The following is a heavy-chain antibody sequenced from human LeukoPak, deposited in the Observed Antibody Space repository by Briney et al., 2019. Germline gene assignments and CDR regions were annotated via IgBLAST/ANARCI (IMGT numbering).Heavy chain of an antibody. V-gene: IGHV3-21*01. D-gene: IGHD3-10*01. J-gene: IGHJ5*02. Sequence: GGSLRLSCAASGFTFSSYSMNWVRQAPGKGLEWVSSISSSSSYIYYADSVKGRFTSSRDNAKNSLYLQMNSLRAEDTAVYYCAREITMVRGRYNWFDPWGQGTLVTVSS. CDR2: ISSSSSYI. CDR3: AREITMVRGRYNWFDP. CDR1: GFTFSSYS.